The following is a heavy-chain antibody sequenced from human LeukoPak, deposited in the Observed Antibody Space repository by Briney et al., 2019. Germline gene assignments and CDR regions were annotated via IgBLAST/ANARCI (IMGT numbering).Heavy chain of an antibody. CDR2: IIPIFGTA. D-gene: IGHD4-17*01. Sequence: SVKVSCKASGGTFSSYAISWVRQAPGQGLEWMGGIIPIFGTANYAQKFQGRVTITADKSTSTAYMELSSLRSEDTAVYYCARAAEDGDYALDYWGQGTLVTVSS. V-gene: IGHV1-69*06. CDR1: GGTFSSYA. CDR3: ARAAEDGDYALDY. J-gene: IGHJ4*02.